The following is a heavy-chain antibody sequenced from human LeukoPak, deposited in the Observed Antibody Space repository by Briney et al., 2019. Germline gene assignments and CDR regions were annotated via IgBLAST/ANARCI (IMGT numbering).Heavy chain of an antibody. D-gene: IGHD1-7*01. Sequence: RLGGSPRLSCAASGFTFSSYAMSWVRRAPGKGLEWVSAISGSGGSTYYADSVKGRFTISRDNSKNTLYLQMNSLRAEDTAVYYCARNLEGNRNYYYWGQGTLVTVSS. CDR2: ISGSGGST. V-gene: IGHV3-23*01. CDR3: ARNLEGNRNYYY. CDR1: GFTFSSYA. J-gene: IGHJ4*02.